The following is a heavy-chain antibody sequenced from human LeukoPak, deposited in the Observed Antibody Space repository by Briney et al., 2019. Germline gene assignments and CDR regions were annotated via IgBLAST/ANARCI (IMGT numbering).Heavy chain of an antibody. V-gene: IGHV1-69*13. J-gene: IGHJ4*02. CDR3: ARGAPYYDFWSGYYTALKGFDY. Sequence: SVKVSCKASGGTFSSYAISWVRQAPGQGLEWMGGTIPIFGTANYAQKFQGRVTITADESTSTAYMELSSLRSEDTAVYYCARGAPYYDFWSGYYTALKGFDYWGQGTLVTVSS. CDR1: GGTFSSYA. D-gene: IGHD3-3*01. CDR2: TIPIFGTA.